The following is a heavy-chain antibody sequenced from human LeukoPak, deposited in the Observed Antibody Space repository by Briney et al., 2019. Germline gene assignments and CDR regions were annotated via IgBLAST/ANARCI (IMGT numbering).Heavy chain of an antibody. Sequence: SGGSLRLSCAASGFTFYTYYMSWVRQAPGKGLEWVANINQDGSEKYYLDSVKGRFTISRDNARNSLYLQMSSLRADDTSVYYCARDRALYDSRRGYYYTEDDYWGQGTLVTVSS. J-gene: IGHJ4*02. CDR1: GFTFYTYY. CDR3: ARDRALYDSRRGYYYTEDDY. D-gene: IGHD3-22*01. CDR2: INQDGSEK. V-gene: IGHV3-7*01.